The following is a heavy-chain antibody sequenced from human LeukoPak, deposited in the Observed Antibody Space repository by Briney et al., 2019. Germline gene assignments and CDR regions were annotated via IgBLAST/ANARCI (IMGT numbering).Heavy chain of an antibody. CDR2: ISGSGGST. J-gene: IGHJ4*02. CDR3: AKDPGVVVPAAIEVR. Sequence: ARGSLRLPCAASGFTFSSYAMSWVRQAPGKGLEWVSAISGSGGSTYYADSVKGRFTITRDNSKNTLYLQMNSLRAEDTAVYYCAKDPGVVVPAAIEVRWGQGTLVTVSS. CDR1: GFTFSSYA. V-gene: IGHV3-23*01. D-gene: IGHD2-2*02.